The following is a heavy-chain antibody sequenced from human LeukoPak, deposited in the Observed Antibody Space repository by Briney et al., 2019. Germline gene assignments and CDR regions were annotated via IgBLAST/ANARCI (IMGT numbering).Heavy chain of an antibody. D-gene: IGHD3-10*01. CDR2: INPNSGGT. CDR3: ARNIWFGESADAFDI. J-gene: IGHJ3*02. Sequence: ASLNASCKASRYTFTGYYMHWARQAPRQGLEWMGWINPNSGGTNYAQKFQGSVTMTREKYIRTAYMELSRLTSDDTAVYYCARNIWFGESADAFDIWGQGTMVTVSS. V-gene: IGHV1-2*02. CDR1: RYTFTGYY.